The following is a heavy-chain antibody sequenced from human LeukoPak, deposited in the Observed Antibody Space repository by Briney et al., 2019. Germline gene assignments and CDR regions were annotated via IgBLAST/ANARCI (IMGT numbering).Heavy chain of an antibody. J-gene: IGHJ4*02. Sequence: SETLSLTCTVSGGSINSYHWSWLRQPPGKGLEWIGYVYYTGSTDYNPSLKSRVTMSVDTSKNQFSLNLTSVTAADTAIYYCARVFYGGSLGFDYWGQGILVTVSS. V-gene: IGHV4-59*01. D-gene: IGHD4-23*01. CDR3: ARVFYGGSLGFDY. CDR2: VYYTGST. CDR1: GGSINSYH.